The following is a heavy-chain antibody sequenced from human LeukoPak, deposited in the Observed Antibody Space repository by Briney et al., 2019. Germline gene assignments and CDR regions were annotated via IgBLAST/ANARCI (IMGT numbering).Heavy chain of an antibody. Sequence: PRGSLRLSSAASGFTFSTYWMHWVRQAPGKGLVWVSRIKSDGSRNYADSVKGRVTISRDNAKNTVSLQMNSLRPEDTGVYYCARAPSEIGGYYPEYFRHWGQGTLVTVSS. CDR1: GFTFSTYW. CDR3: ARAPSEIGGYYPEYFRH. D-gene: IGHD3-22*01. CDR2: IKSDGSR. V-gene: IGHV3-74*01. J-gene: IGHJ1*01.